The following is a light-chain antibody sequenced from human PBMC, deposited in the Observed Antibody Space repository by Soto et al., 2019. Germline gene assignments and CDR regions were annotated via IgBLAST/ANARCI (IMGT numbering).Light chain of an antibody. CDR2: DAS. CDR1: ETVDSF. CDR3: QQRKKWPPLT. Sequence: EIVLTQSPATLSLSPGERAALSCRASETVDSFLAWYQQKPGQAPRLLINDASKRATGIAARFSGSGCGTDFTLTISSLEPEDFAVYYCQQRKKWPPLTFGGGTKVEIK. J-gene: IGKJ4*01. V-gene: IGKV3-11*01.